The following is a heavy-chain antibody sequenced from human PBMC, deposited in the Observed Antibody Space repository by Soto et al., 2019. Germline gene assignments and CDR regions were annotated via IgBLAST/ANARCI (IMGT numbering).Heavy chain of an antibody. CDR2: IIPIFGTA. V-gene: IGHV1-69*13. J-gene: IGHJ4*02. Sequence: ASVKVSCKASGGTFSSYAISWVRQAPGQGLEWMGGIIPIFGTANYAQKFQGRVTITADESTSTAYMELSSLRSEDTAVYYCARSSYDSSGYYPEHDYWGQGTLVTVSS. D-gene: IGHD3-22*01. CDR1: GGTFSSYA. CDR3: ARSSYDSSGYYPEHDY.